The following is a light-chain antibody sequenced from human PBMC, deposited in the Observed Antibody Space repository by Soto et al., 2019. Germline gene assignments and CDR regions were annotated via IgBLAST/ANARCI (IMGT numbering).Light chain of an antibody. CDR1: QSISSW. Sequence: DIQMTQSPSTLSASVGDRVTITCRASQSISSWLAWYQQKPGKAPKLLIYYASSLESWVPSRFSGSGSGTEFTLTISSLQPDDFATYYCQQYNSYLLTFGGGTKVEIK. CDR2: YAS. V-gene: IGKV1-5*01. CDR3: QQYNSYLLT. J-gene: IGKJ4*01.